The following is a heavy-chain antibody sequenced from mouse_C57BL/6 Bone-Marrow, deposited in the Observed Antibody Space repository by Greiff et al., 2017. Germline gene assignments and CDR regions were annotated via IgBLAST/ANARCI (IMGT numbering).Heavy chain of an antibody. CDR1: GLNIKDDY. D-gene: IGHD4-1*01. CDR3: TTGTPFAY. Sequence: EVQRVESGVELVRPGVSVKLSCTAPGLNIKDDYMHWVKQRPEQGLEWIGWIDPENGDTEYALKFQGKATITADTSSNTAYLQRSSLTYEDTAVYYCTTGTPFAYWGQGTLVTVSA. V-gene: IGHV14-4*01. J-gene: IGHJ3*01. CDR2: IDPENGDT.